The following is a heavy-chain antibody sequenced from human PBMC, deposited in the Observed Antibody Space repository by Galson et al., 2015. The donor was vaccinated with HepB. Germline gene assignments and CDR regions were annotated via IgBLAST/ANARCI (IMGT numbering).Heavy chain of an antibody. V-gene: IGHV1-46*01. CDR3: AREVVPAATRGYYYYGMDV. CDR1: GYTFTSYY. D-gene: IGHD2-2*01. CDR2: INPSGGST. J-gene: IGHJ6*02. Sequence: SVKVSCKASGYTFTSYYMHWVRQAPGQGLEWMGIINPSGGSTSYAQKFQGRVTMTRDTSTSTVYMELSSLRSEDTAVYYCAREVVPAATRGYYYYGMDVWGQGTTVTVSS.